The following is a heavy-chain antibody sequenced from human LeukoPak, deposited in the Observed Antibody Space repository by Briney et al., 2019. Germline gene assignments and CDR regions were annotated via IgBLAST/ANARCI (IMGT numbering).Heavy chain of an antibody. Sequence: GGSLRLSCAASGFTFNNNAMSWVRQAPGKGLEWVSAISGSVGTTYYADSVKGRFTISRDNSRNTLYLQMNSLRVDDTAVYYCARDRGTSWQNWFGSWGRGTLVIVSS. CDR2: ISGSVGTT. V-gene: IGHV3-23*01. D-gene: IGHD6-13*01. J-gene: IGHJ5*01. CDR1: GFTFNNNA. CDR3: ARDRGTSWQNWFGS.